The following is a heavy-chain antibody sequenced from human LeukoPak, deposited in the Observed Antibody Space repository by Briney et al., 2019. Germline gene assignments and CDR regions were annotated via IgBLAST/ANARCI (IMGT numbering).Heavy chain of an antibody. D-gene: IGHD6-13*01. J-gene: IGHJ4*02. CDR2: IWYDGSNK. CDR1: GFTFSSYA. V-gene: IGHV3-33*08. CDR3: ARDRSSSWYSFSFYFDY. Sequence: PGGSLRLSCAASGFTFSSYAMSWVRQAPGKGLEWVAVIWYDGSNKYYADSVKGRFTISRDNSKNTLYLQMNSLRAEDTAVYYCARDRSSSWYSFSFYFDYWGQGTLVTVSS.